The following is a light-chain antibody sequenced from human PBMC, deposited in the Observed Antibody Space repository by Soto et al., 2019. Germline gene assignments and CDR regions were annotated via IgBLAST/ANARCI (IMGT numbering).Light chain of an antibody. Sequence: DIQMTQSPSTLSASVGDRVTITCRASQSISSWLAWYQQKPGKAPKLLIYKASSIESGVTSRFSGGGSGTEFTLTISSLQPDDFATYYCQQYHSYPLTFGGGTKVEFK. CDR1: QSISSW. CDR3: QQYHSYPLT. CDR2: KAS. V-gene: IGKV1-5*03. J-gene: IGKJ4*01.